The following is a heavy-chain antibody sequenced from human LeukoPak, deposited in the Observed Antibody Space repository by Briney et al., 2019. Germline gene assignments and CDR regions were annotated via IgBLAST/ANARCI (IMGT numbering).Heavy chain of an antibody. CDR2: INPNSGGT. CDR3: ARDIITMVRGVMKPFDY. V-gene: IGHV1-2*06. CDR1: GYTFTGYY. J-gene: IGHJ4*02. Sequence: ASVKVSCKASGYTFTGYYMHRVRQAPGQGLEWMGRINPNSGGTNYAQKFQGRVTMTRDTSISTAYMELSRLRSDDTAVYYCARDIITMVRGVMKPFDYWGQGTLVTVSS. D-gene: IGHD3-10*01.